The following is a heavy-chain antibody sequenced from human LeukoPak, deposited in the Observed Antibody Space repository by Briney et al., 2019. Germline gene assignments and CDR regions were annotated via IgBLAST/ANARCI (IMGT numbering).Heavy chain of an antibody. Sequence: WASVKVSCKASGGTFSSYAISWVRQAPGQGLEWMGGIIPIFGTANYAQKIQGRVTITADESTSTAYMELSSLRSEDTAVYYCASQNPAAVAFDIWGQGTMVTVSS. D-gene: IGHD2-15*01. CDR1: GGTFSSYA. J-gene: IGHJ3*02. CDR2: IIPIFGTA. CDR3: ASQNPAAVAFDI. V-gene: IGHV1-69*01.